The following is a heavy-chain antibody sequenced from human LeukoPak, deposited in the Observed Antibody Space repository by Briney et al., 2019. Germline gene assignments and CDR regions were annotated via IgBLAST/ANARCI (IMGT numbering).Heavy chain of an antibody. Sequence: SETLSLTCTVSGGSISSYYWSWIRQPAGKGLEWIGRIYTSGSTNYNPSLKSRVTMSVDTSKNQFSLKLSSVTAADTAVYYCAREPVPMATKRQGAFDIWGQGTMVTVSS. CDR3: AREPVPMATKRQGAFDI. D-gene: IGHD5-24*01. V-gene: IGHV4-4*07. CDR2: IYTSGST. CDR1: GGSISSYY. J-gene: IGHJ3*02.